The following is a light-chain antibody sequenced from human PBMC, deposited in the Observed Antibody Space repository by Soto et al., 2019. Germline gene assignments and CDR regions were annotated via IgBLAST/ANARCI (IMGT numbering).Light chain of an antibody. CDR2: KAS. Sequence: IQMTQSPSTLSASVGDRVTITCRASQSISHWMAWYQQKPGKAPKLLIYKASNLESGVPSRFSGSGSGTEFTLTISSLQPDDFATYYCQQYNVYSFTFGGGTKVEIK. CDR3: QQYNVYSFT. CDR1: QSISHW. V-gene: IGKV1-5*03. J-gene: IGKJ4*01.